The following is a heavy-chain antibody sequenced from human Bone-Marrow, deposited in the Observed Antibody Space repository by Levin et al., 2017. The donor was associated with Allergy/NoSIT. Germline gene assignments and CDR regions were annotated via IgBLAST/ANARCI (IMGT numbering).Heavy chain of an antibody. J-gene: IGHJ4*02. CDR1: GFTFNIFR. CDR3: ARDCSDSAASGY. Sequence: GGSLRLSCATSGFTFNIFRMIWVRQAPGKGLEWVSSISSSSNYIYYADSVKGRFTISRDNAKNSLYLQMNNLRTEDTGVYYCARDCSDSAASGYWGQGSLVTVSS. D-gene: IGHD1-26*01. CDR2: ISSSSNYI. V-gene: IGHV3-21*01.